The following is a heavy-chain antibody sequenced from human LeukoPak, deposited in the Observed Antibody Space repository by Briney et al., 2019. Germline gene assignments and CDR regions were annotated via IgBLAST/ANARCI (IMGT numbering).Heavy chain of an antibody. D-gene: IGHD6-13*01. CDR3: AKDSSSWYYFDY. Sequence: GGSLRLSCAASGFTFSSYGMHWVRQAPGKGLEWVAVISYDGSNKYYADSVKGRFTISRDNSKNTLYLQMNSLRAEDTAVYYCAKDSSSWYYFDYWGQGTLVTVSS. V-gene: IGHV3-30*18. J-gene: IGHJ4*02. CDR2: ISYDGSNK. CDR1: GFTFSSYG.